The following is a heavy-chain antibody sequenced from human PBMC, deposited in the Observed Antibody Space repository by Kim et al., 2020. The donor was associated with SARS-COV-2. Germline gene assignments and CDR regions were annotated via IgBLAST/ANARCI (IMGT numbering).Heavy chain of an antibody. V-gene: IGHV4-39*02. J-gene: IGHJ5*02. CDR3: ARDASGSYFGWFDP. Sequence: SETLSLTCTVSGGSISSSSYYSGWIRQPPGKGLEWIGSNYYTWSTYYNPSLKSRVTISVDTSKNQFSLRLCSVTAADTAVYYCARDASGSYFGWFDPWGQGIPIT. D-gene: IGHD3-10*01. CDR1: GGSISSSSYY. CDR2: NYYTWST.